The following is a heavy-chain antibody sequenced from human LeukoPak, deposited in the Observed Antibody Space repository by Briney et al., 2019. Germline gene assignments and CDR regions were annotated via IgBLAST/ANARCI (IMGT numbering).Heavy chain of an antibody. J-gene: IGHJ6*03. V-gene: IGHV1-8*03. CDR1: GYTFTSYD. D-gene: IGHD3-3*01. CDR2: MNPNSGNT. CDR3: ARGHRRVVASVGNYDYYYMDV. Sequence: ASVKVSCKASGYTFTSYDINWVRQATGQGLEWMGWMNPNSGNTGYAQKFQGRVTITRNTSISTAYMELSSLRSDDTAVYYCARGHRRVVASVGNYDYYYMDVWGKGTTVTVSS.